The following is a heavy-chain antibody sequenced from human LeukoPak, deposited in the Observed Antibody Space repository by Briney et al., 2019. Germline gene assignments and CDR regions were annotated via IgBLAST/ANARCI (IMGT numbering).Heavy chain of an antibody. D-gene: IGHD3-3*01. J-gene: IGHJ4*02. CDR1: GGSISSGSYY. Sequence: SETLSLTCTVSGGSISSGSYYWGWIRQPPGKGPEWIGSIYYSGSTYYNPSLKSRITISLDTSKNQFSLKLSSVTAADTAVYYCARDKTFEVVNYFDYWGQGTLVTVSS. CDR3: ARDKTFEVVNYFDY. CDR2: IYYSGST. V-gene: IGHV4-39*07.